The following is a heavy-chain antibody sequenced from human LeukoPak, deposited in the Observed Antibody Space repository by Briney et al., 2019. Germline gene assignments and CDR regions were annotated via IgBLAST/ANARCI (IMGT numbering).Heavy chain of an antibody. Sequence: ESLQSSCKASADRFTSYFVAWVRQKPGKGLEWMVIIFPGDSDTEYSPSFEGQVSISVDRSTSTDYLHLSSLKASDTAIYYCARRPFLSQDYFDPWGQGALVTVSP. CDR2: IFPGDSDT. CDR1: ADRFTSYF. CDR3: ARRPFLSQDYFDP. D-gene: IGHD2/OR15-2a*01. J-gene: IGHJ5*02. V-gene: IGHV5-51*01.